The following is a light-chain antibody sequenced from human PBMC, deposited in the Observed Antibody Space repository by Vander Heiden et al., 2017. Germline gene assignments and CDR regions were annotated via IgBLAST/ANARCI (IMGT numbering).Light chain of an antibody. CDR2: AAS. CDR3: QKYNSVPLT. CDR1: QGIGNY. V-gene: IGKV1-27*01. J-gene: IGKJ4*01. Sequence: DIQMTQSTASLSAFVGDRVTLTCRASQGIGNYLAWYQQKPGKPPKLLIYAASTLQTGVPSRFSGSGSGTDFTLAISSLQPEDVATYFCQKYNSVPLTFGGGSKVEIK.